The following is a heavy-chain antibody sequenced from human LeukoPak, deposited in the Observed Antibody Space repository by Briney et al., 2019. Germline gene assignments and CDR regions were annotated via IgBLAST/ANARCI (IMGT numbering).Heavy chain of an antibody. V-gene: IGHV7-4-1*02. J-gene: IGHJ5*02. Sequence: ASVKVSCKASGYTFTSYAMNWVRQAPGQGLEWMGWINTNTGNPTYAQGFTGRFVFSLDTSVSTAYLQISSLKAEDTAVYYCARGSGGVVITKRIFRFDPWGQGTLVTVSS. CDR2: INTNTGNP. D-gene: IGHD3-3*01. CDR3: ARGSGGVVITKRIFRFDP. CDR1: GYTFTSYA.